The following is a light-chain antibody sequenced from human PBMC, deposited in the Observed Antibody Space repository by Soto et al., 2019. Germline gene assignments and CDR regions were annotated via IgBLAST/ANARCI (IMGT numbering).Light chain of an antibody. Sequence: DIQMTQSPSSLSASVGDRVTITCQASQDISNYLNLYQQKQGKAPKLLIYDASNLETGVAPTFSGSRSGTDFTFTITSLQPEDIATYYCQHYDNLPPTFGQGTKLEIK. V-gene: IGKV1-33*01. J-gene: IGKJ2*01. CDR1: QDISNY. CDR3: QHYDNLPPT. CDR2: DAS.